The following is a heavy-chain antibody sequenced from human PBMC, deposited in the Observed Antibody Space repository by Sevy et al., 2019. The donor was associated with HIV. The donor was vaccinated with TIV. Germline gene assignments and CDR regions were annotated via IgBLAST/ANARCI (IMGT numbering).Heavy chain of an antibody. D-gene: IGHD3-22*01. V-gene: IGHV4-30-4*01. J-gene: IGHJ4*02. CDR3: ARFPKHYYDSSASQDFDY. CDR2: IYNSGST. Sequence: SETLSLTCTVSGGSISSGDYYWSWIRQPPGKGLEWIGYIYNSGSTYYNPSLKSRVTISVDTSKNQFSLKLSSVTAADTAVYYCARFPKHYYDSSASQDFDYWGQGTLVTVSS. CDR1: GGSISSGDYY.